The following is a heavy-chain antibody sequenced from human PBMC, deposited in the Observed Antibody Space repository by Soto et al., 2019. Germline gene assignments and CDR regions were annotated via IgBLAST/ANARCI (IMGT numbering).Heavy chain of an antibody. D-gene: IGHD3-10*01. V-gene: IGHV1-18*01. CDR2: INTYNGNT. CDR1: GYTFTNYG. CDR3: ARHLRKKYYYGSGSYWSAFDY. Sequence: ASVKVSCKASGYTFTNYGISWVRQAPGQGLEWMGWINTYNGNTNHAQKLQGRVTMTTDTSTSTAYMELRSLRSDDTAVYYCARHLRKKYYYGSGSYWSAFDYWG. J-gene: IGHJ4*01.